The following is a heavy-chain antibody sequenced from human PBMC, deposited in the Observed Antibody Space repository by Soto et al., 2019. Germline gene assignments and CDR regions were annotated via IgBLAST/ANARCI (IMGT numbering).Heavy chain of an antibody. CDR3: ARDYPGDYYDSSGYFRSTHNYGLDV. CDR1: GGSISSYY. Sequence: ETLSLTCTVSGGSISSYYWSWIRQPPGKGLEWIGNIYYSGSTNYNPSLKSRVTISVATSKNQFSLKLSSVTAADTAVYYCARDYPGDYYDSSGYFRSTHNYGLDVWGQGTTVTVSS. V-gene: IGHV4-59*01. D-gene: IGHD3-22*01. J-gene: IGHJ6*02. CDR2: IYYSGST.